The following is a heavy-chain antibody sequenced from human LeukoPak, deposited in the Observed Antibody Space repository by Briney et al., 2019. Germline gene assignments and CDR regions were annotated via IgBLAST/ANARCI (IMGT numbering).Heavy chain of an antibody. CDR2: INCDASSI. V-gene: IGHV3-74*01. Sequence: GGSLRLSCAASGFTFSNYWMHWVRQAPGRGLVWVSRINCDASSIAYAYSVQGRFTISRDTAKNTLYLQMNSPKATYTDEYYFAALDHGRDFWGQGALVTVSS. CDR3: AALDHGRDF. J-gene: IGHJ4*02. CDR1: GFTFSNYW.